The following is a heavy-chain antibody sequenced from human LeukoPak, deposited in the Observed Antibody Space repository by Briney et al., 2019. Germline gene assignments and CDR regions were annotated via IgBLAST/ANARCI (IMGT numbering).Heavy chain of an antibody. D-gene: IGHD4-23*01. J-gene: IGHJ4*02. V-gene: IGHV3-48*04. CDR1: GFSFSSYS. Sequence: GGSLRLSCTASGFSFSSYSMNWVRQAPGKGLEWVSYINSGGNTIHYAGSVKGRFTISRDNAKNSLYLQMNSLRAEDTAVYYCARDGPLRWVGYYFDYWGQGTLVTVSS. CDR3: ARDGPLRWVGYYFDY. CDR2: INSGGNTI.